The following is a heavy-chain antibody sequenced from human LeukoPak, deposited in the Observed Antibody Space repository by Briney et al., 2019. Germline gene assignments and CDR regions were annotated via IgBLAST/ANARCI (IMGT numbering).Heavy chain of an antibody. CDR3: ARVAITFGGVIAKTRYTDTTFDY. CDR1: GFTFSSYS. Sequence: GGSLRLSCAASGFTFSSYSMNWVRQAPGKGLEWVSSISSSSSYIYYADSVKGRFTISRDNAKNSLYLQMNSLRSEDTAVYYCARVAITFGGVIAKTRYTDTTFDYWGQGTLVTVSS. D-gene: IGHD3-16*02. CDR2: ISSSSSYI. V-gene: IGHV3-21*04. J-gene: IGHJ4*02.